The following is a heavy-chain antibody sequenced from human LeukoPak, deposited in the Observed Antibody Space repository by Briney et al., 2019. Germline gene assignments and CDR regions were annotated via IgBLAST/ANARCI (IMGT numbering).Heavy chain of an antibody. CDR2: IYYSGST. Sequence: SETLSLTCTVSGGSISSSSYYWGWIRQPPGKGLEWIGYIYYSGSTNYNPFLKSRVTISVDTSKNQFSLKLSSVTAADTAVYYCARGRYFAVYWGQGTLVTVSS. V-gene: IGHV4-61*05. D-gene: IGHD3-10*01. J-gene: IGHJ4*02. CDR3: ARGRYFAVY. CDR1: GGSISSSSYY.